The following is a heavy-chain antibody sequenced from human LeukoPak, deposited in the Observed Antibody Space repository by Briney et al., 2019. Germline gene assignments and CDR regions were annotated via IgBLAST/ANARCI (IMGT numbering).Heavy chain of an antibody. J-gene: IGHJ4*02. V-gene: IGHV3-23*01. CDR1: GFAFSSFA. CDR3: AKGVGTNKGGYYFDY. CDR2: ISGSGGST. D-gene: IGHD1-26*01. Sequence: PGGSLRLSCAASGFAFSSFAMSWVRQAPGKGLDWVSRISGSGGSTYYADSVKGRFTISRDSSKNTLYLQTNSLRAEDTAVYYCAKGVGTNKGGYYFDYWGQGTPVTVSS.